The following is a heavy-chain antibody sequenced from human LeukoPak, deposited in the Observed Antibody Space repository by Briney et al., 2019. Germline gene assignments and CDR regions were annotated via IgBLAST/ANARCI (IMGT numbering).Heavy chain of an antibody. Sequence: SETLSLTCTVSGGSVNSYYLSWIRQPAGKTLEWIGRIYDGGSTNYNPSLKSRVTMSVDTSKNQISLKLRSVTAADTAVYYCARDSGTSGEVKFDPWGQGALVTVSS. CDR1: GGSVNSYY. V-gene: IGHV4-4*07. D-gene: IGHD3-10*01. J-gene: IGHJ5*02. CDR3: ARDSGTSGEVKFDP. CDR2: IYDGGST.